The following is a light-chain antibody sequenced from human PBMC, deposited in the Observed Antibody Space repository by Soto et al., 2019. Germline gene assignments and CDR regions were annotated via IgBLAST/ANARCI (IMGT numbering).Light chain of an antibody. CDR1: SSNIGAGYD. V-gene: IGLV1-40*01. CDR2: GNS. Sequence: QAVVTQPPSVSGAPGQRVTISCTGSSSNIGAGYDVHWYQQLPGTAPKLLIYGNSNRPSGVPDRFSASKSGTSASLAITGLQADDEADYYCQSYDSSLSGWVFGGGTKLTVL. CDR3: QSYDSSLSGWV. J-gene: IGLJ3*02.